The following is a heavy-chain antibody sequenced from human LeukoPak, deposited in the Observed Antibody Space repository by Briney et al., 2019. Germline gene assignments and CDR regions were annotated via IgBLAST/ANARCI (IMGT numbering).Heavy chain of an antibody. CDR1: GYTFTSYD. Sequence: ASVKVSCKASGYTFTSYDINWVRQATGQGLEWMGWMNPNSGSTGCAQKFQGRVTMTRNTSISTAYMELSSLRSEDTAVYYCARGRTYYDILTGPSDNWFDPWGQGTLVTVSS. CDR3: ARGRTYYDILTGPSDNWFDP. CDR2: MNPNSGST. J-gene: IGHJ5*02. D-gene: IGHD3-9*01. V-gene: IGHV1-8*01.